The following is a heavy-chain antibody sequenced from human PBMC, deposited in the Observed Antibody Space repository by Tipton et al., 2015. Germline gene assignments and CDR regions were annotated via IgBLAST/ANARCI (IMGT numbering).Heavy chain of an antibody. J-gene: IGHJ4*02. CDR3: ARGERNSSAWEMDY. D-gene: IGHD6-19*01. CDR1: GGSISTSY. CDR2: IYDSGTT. V-gene: IGHV4-59*12. Sequence: TLSLTCTVSGGSISTSYWSWIRQPPGKGLEWIGYIYDSGTTNYNPSLKSRVTISVDTSKNQFSLTLKSVTAADTAIFYCARGERNSSAWEMDYWGQGTLVTVSS.